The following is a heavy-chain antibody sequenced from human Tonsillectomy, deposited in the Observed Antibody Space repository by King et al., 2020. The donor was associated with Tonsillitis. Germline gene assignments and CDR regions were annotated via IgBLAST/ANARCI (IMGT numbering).Heavy chain of an antibody. V-gene: IGHV4-30-2*01. CDR1: GGSISSGDYS. Sequence: LQLQESGSGLVKPSQTLSLTCAVSGGSISSGDYSWSWIRQPPGKGLEWIGYIYHSGNTYYNPSLKSRVTISVDRSKNQFSLRLSSVTAADTAVYYCAKAWDTAMLNWYFDLGGRGTLVTVSS. CDR3: AKAWDTAMLNWYFDL. CDR2: IYHSGNT. D-gene: IGHD5-18*01. J-gene: IGHJ2*01.